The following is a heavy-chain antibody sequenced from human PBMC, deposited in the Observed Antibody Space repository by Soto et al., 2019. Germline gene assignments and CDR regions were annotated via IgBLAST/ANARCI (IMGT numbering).Heavy chain of an antibody. CDR3: ATATPGSGVPDYDILTSYYYYYMDV. V-gene: IGHV4-59*01. D-gene: IGHD3-9*01. J-gene: IGHJ6*03. CDR1: GGSISSYY. CDR2: IYYSGST. Sequence: SETLSLTCTVSGGSISSYYWSWIRQPPGKGLEWIGYIYYSGSTNYNPSLKSRVTISVDTSKNQFSLKLSSVTAADTAVYYCATATPGSGVPDYDILTSYYYYYMDVWGKGTTVTVSS.